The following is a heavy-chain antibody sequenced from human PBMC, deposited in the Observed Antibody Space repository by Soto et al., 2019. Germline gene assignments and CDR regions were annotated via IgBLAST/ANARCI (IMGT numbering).Heavy chain of an antibody. D-gene: IGHD6-13*01. V-gene: IGHV1-69*13. Sequence: SVKVSCKASGGTFSSYAISWVRQAPGQGLEWMGGIIPIFGTANYAQKFQGRVTVTADESTSTAYMELSSLRSEDTAVYYCARGVAAEDYYYYGMDVWGQGTTVTVSS. CDR1: GGTFSSYA. J-gene: IGHJ6*02. CDR2: IIPIFGTA. CDR3: ARGVAAEDYYYYGMDV.